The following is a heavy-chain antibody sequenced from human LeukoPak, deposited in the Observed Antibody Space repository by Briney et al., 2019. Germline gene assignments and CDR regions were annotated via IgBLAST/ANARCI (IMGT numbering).Heavy chain of an antibody. CDR2: ISGSGGST. CDR3: AKLPIFNATQLWLNFDY. CDR1: GFTFSSYA. Sequence: GGSLRLSCAASGFTFSSYAMSWVRQAPGKGLEWVSAISGSGGSTYYADSVKGRFTISRDNSKNTLYLQMNSLRAEDTAVYYCAKLPIFNATQLWLNFDYWGQGTLVTVSS. J-gene: IGHJ4*02. V-gene: IGHV3-23*01. D-gene: IGHD5-18*01.